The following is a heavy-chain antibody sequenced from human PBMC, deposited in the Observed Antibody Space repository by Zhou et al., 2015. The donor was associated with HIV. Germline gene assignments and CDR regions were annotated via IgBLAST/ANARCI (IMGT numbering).Heavy chain of an antibody. D-gene: IGHD2-21*02. Sequence: QVQLVQSGAEVKRPGSSVKVSCKASGVIFRSYVTSWVRQAPGQGLVWMGGIIPVLGVAKYSPEFQGRVTITADESTRTDYIELSSLRSEDTAVYYCARLPMGFCGGDCYGDYYYYYGMDVWGQGTTVTVSS. CDR3: ARLPMGFCGGDCYGDYYYYYGMDV. CDR1: GVIFRSYV. V-gene: IGHV1-69*01. CDR2: IIPVLGVA. J-gene: IGHJ6*02.